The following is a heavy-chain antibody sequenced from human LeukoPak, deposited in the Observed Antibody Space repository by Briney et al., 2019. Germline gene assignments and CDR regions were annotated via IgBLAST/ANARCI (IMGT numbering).Heavy chain of an antibody. CDR3: ASSDYYDSSGYYFDY. Sequence: SGTLSLTCAVSGGSISSGNWWSWVRQPPVKGLEWIGEIYHSGSTNYNPSLKSRVTISVDKSKNQFSLKLSSVTAADTAVYYCASSDYYDSSGYYFDYWGQGTLVTVSS. D-gene: IGHD3-22*01. V-gene: IGHV4-4*02. J-gene: IGHJ4*02. CDR2: IYHSGST. CDR1: GGSISSGNW.